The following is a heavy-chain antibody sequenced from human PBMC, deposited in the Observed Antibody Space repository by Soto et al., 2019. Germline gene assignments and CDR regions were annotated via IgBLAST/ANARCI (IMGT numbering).Heavy chain of an antibody. CDR2: IRDTGGYT. CDR3: ARSIGVAGYFFDY. Sequence: EVQLLESGGGLVQPGGSLRLSCVASGFTFSGYAMSWVRQAPGKGLQWVSAIRDTGGYTYYADSVKGRFTISRDNSKNMAYLQVNSLRAEDTAVYYCARSIGVAGYFFDYWGQGTLVTVSS. V-gene: IGHV3-23*01. J-gene: IGHJ4*02. CDR1: GFTFSGYA. D-gene: IGHD6-19*01.